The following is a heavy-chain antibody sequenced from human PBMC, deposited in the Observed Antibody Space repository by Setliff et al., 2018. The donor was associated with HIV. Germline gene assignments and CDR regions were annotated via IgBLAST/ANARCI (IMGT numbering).Heavy chain of an antibody. V-gene: IGHV5-51*01. J-gene: IGHJ4*02. D-gene: IGHD1-1*01. CDR3: VRSGRVGELYGF. Sequence: PGESLKISCQTSGYYFTSHWIGWVRQISGKGLEWVGVISPTDSATTYSPAFQGQVSVSVDLSTSTAFLEWNNLRASDTATYYCVRSGRVGELYGFWGQGTPVTVSS. CDR2: ISPTDSAT. CDR1: GYYFTSHW.